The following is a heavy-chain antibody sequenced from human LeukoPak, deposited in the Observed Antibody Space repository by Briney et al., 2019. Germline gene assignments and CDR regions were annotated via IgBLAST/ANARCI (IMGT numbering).Heavy chain of an antibody. V-gene: IGHV3-23*01. CDR2: INGGGGVT. CDR3: AARAVVDYY. D-gene: IGHD3-10*01. J-gene: IGHJ4*02. Sequence: PGGSLRLSCAASGFTFSNSAMSWGGQAPGKGLEWVSAINGGGGVTVYADSVKGRFTITRDNSKNTLFLQMNSLRAEDTAVYYCAARAVVDYYWGQGTPVTVSS. CDR1: GFTFSNSA.